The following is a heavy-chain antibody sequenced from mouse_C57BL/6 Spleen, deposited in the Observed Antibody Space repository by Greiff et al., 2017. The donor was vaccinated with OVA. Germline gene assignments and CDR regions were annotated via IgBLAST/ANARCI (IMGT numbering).Heavy chain of an antibody. CDR3: TRLTGSYFDC. Sequence: QVQLQQSGAELVRPGASVTLSCKASGYTFTDYEMHWVKQTPVHGLEWIGAIDPETGGTAYNQKFKGKAILTADKSSSTAYMELRSLTSKDAAVYYCTRLTGSYFDCWGQGTTLTVSS. CDR1: GYTFTDYE. CDR2: IDPETGGT. D-gene: IGHD4-1*01. J-gene: IGHJ2*01. V-gene: IGHV1-15*01.